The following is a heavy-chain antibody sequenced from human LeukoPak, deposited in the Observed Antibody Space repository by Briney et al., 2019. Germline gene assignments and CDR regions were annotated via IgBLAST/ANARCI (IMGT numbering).Heavy chain of an antibody. CDR1: GESFSDYS. D-gene: IGHD3/OR15-3a*01. V-gene: IGHV4-34*01. CDR2: FHHRGGT. Sequence: SETLSLTCAVYGESFSDYSWTWIRQPPGKGLEWIGEFHHRGGTRYNPSLKSRVTISADTSKNQFSLSLSSVTAADTAIYYCAREWGFFDNYYLDVWGKGTTVTVSS. CDR3: AREWGFFDNYYLDV. J-gene: IGHJ6*03.